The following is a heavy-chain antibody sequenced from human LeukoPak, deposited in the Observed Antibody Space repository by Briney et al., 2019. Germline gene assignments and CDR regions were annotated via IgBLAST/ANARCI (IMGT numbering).Heavy chain of an antibody. CDR2: IYHSGST. V-gene: IGHV4-4*02. Sequence: SGTLSLTCAVSGGSISSSNWWSWVRQPPGKGLEWIGEIYHSGSTNYNPSLKSRVTISVHKSQNKFSLKLSSVTAADTAVYYCARVTKVPRIAAADYWGQGTLVTVSS. J-gene: IGHJ4*02. D-gene: IGHD6-13*01. CDR1: GGSISSSNW. CDR3: ARVTKVPRIAAADY.